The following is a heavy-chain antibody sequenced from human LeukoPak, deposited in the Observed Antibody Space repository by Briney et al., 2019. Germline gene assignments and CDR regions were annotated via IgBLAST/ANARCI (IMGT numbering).Heavy chain of an antibody. V-gene: IGHV3-74*01. Sequence: GGSLRLSCAASGFTFSSYWMHWVRQAPGKGLVWVSRINSDGSSTGYADSVKSRFTVSRDNAKNTLYLQMNSLRVEDTAVYYCARAYLAVSSGYTNWFDPWGQGTLVTVSS. D-gene: IGHD3-22*01. CDR1: GFTFSSYW. J-gene: IGHJ5*02. CDR3: ARAYLAVSSGYTNWFDP. CDR2: INSDGSST.